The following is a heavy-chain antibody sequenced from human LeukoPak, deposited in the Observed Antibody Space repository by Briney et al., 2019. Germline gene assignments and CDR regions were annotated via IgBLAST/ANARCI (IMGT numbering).Heavy chain of an antibody. CDR2: LRGDGDT. Sequence: GGSLRLSCAASGLTFSSYAMSWVRQAPARGLEWVSSLRGDGDTFYADSVKGRFTLSRDESRNTVYLQMNNLRVEDTAVYFCAKARGVSSAYAVLWGQGTLVTVSS. CDR3: AKARGVSSAYAVL. D-gene: IGHD2-8*01. CDR1: GLTFSSYA. J-gene: IGHJ4*02. V-gene: IGHV3-23*01.